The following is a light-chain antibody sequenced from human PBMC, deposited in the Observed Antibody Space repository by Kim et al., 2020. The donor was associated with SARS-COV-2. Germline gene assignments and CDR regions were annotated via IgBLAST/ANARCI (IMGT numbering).Light chain of an antibody. J-gene: IGKJ1*01. CDR2: DAS. CDR3: QQYHHYWT. V-gene: IGKV1-5*01. CDR1: QSISSW. Sequence: DIQMTQSPSTLSASVGDRVTITCRASQSISSWLAWYQQRPGKVPKLLIYDASSLESGVPSRFSGSGSGTEFTLTISSLQSDDFATYYCQQYHHYWTFGQGTKVDIK.